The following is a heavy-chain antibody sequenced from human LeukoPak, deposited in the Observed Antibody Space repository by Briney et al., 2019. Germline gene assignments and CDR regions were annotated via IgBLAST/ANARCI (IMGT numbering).Heavy chain of an antibody. J-gene: IGHJ3*02. CDR1: GGSISSGSYY. CDR2: IYTSGST. D-gene: IGHD1-26*01. CDR3: ARGSQNSELLREDAFDI. Sequence: SQTLSLTCTVSGGSISSGSYYWSWIRQPAGKGLEWIGRIYTSGSTNYNPSLKSRVTISVDTSKNQFSLKLSSVTAADTAVYYCARGSQNSELLREDAFDIWGQGTMVTVSS. V-gene: IGHV4-61*02.